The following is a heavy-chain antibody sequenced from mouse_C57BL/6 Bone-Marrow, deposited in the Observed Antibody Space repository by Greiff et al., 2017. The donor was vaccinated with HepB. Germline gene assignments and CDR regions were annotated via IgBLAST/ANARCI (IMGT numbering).Heavy chain of an antibody. D-gene: IGHD1-1*01. CDR3: ARERYYYGSTAWFAY. CDR1: GYTFTSYW. J-gene: IGHJ3*01. Sequence: VQLQQPGAELVKPGASVKMSCKASGYTFTSYWITWVKQRPGQGLEWIGDLYPGSGSTNYNEKFKSKATLTVDTSSSTAYMQLSSLTSEDSAVYYCARERYYYGSTAWFAYWGQGTLVTVSA. CDR2: LYPGSGST. V-gene: IGHV1-55*01.